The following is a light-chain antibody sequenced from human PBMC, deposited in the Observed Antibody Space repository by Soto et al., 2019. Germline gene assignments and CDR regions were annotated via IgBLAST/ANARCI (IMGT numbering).Light chain of an antibody. CDR1: QSVSSY. CDR3: QQRSNWPYT. J-gene: IGKJ2*01. CDR2: DAS. Sequence: EIVLTQSPATLSLSPGERATLSCRASQSVSSYLAWYQQKPGQAPRLLIYDASNRATGIPARFSGSGSGTDFTLTISGLEPEDFAVYSCQQRSNWPYTFGQGTKLEI. V-gene: IGKV3-11*01.